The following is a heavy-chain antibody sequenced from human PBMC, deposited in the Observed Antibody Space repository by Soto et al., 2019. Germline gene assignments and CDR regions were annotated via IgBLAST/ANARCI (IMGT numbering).Heavy chain of an antibody. CDR1: GFTFSSYA. Sequence: GVSLILSCAASGFTFSSYAMSWVRQAPGKGLEWVSAISGSGGSTYYADSVKGRFTISRDNSKNTLYLQMNSLRAEDTAVYYCAKCFRAGRQICHYWGQVTLVTVSX. CDR3: AKCFRAGRQICHY. J-gene: IGHJ4*02. V-gene: IGHV3-23*01. CDR2: ISGSGGST. D-gene: IGHD3-10*01.